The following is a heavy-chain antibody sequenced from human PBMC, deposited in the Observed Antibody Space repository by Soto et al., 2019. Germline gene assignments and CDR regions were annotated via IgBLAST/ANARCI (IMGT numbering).Heavy chain of an antibody. J-gene: IGHJ4*02. CDR3: ASESYGGEFAY. CDR2: MNPNSGNT. D-gene: IGHD4-17*01. V-gene: IGHV1-8*01. Sequence: ASVKVSCKASGYTFTSYDINWVRQATGQGLEWMGWMNPNSGNTGYAQKFQGRVTITRDTSASTAYMELSSLRSEDTAVYYCASESYGGEFAYWGQGPLVTVSS. CDR1: GYTFTSYD.